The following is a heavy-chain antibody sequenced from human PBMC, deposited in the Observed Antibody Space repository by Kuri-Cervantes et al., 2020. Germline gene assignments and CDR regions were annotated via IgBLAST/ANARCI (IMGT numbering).Heavy chain of an antibody. J-gene: IGHJ4*02. CDR3: ARGIQLWSLQHFDY. D-gene: IGHD5-18*01. CDR2: IYHSGST. Sequence: LRLSCAVSGGSISSGGYSWSWIRQPPGKGLEWIGYIYHSGSTYYNPSLKSRATISVDRSKNQFSLKLSSVTAADTAVYYCARGIQLWSLQHFDYWGQGTLVTVSS. V-gene: IGHV4-30-2*01. CDR1: GGSISSGGYS.